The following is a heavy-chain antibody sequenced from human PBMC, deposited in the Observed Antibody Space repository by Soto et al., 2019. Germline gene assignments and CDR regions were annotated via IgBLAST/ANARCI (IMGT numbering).Heavy chain of an antibody. J-gene: IGHJ5*02. CDR2: IYHSGST. Sequence: QLQLQESGSGLVKPSQTLSLTCAVSGGSISSSGYSWNWIRQPPGKGLEWIGYIYHSGSTYYNPSLQSRVAISVDRSKNQFSLNLSSVTAADTAVYYCARIGEFCISASCRWFDPWGQGTLVTVSS. D-gene: IGHD2-2*01. V-gene: IGHV4-30-2*01. CDR1: GGSISSSGYS. CDR3: ARIGEFCISASCRWFDP.